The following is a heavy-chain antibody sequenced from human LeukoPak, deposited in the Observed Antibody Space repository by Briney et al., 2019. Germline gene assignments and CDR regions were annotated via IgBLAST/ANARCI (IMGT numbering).Heavy chain of an antibody. CDR2: IYTSGST. Sequence: SQTLSLTCTVSGGSISSGDYYWSWIRQPPGKGLEWIGRIYTSGSTNYNPSLKSRVTISVDTSKNQFSLKLSSVTAADTAVYYCARRYDFWSGPYMDVWGKGTTVTVSS. CDR3: ARRYDFWSGPYMDV. J-gene: IGHJ6*03. V-gene: IGHV4-61*02. D-gene: IGHD3-3*01. CDR1: GGSISSGDYY.